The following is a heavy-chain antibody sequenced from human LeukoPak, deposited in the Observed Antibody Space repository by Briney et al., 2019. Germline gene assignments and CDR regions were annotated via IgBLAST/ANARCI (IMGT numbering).Heavy chain of an antibody. CDR1: GFTFSSYA. Sequence: PGGSLRLSCAASGFTFSSYAMSWVRQAPGKGLEWVSSISRSSSYIYYADSMKGRFTISRDNAKNSLDLQMHSLRAEDTAVYYCARGSTVVRGVSPAGDYWGQGTLVTVSS. CDR2: ISRSSSYI. V-gene: IGHV3-21*01. CDR3: ARGSTVVRGVSPAGDY. D-gene: IGHD3-10*01. J-gene: IGHJ4*02.